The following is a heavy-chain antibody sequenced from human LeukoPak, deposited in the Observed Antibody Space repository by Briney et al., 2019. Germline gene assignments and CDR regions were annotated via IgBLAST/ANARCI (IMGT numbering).Heavy chain of an antibody. CDR3: ARHFLAAAGPFSY. Sequence: SETLSLTCTVSGGSISSSSYYWGWIRQPPGKGLEWIGSIYYSGSTYYNPSLKSRVTISVDTSKNQFSLKLSSVTAADTAVYYCARHFLAAAGPFSYWGQGTLVTVSS. V-gene: IGHV4-39*01. CDR1: GGSISSSSYY. D-gene: IGHD6-13*01. J-gene: IGHJ4*02. CDR2: IYYSGST.